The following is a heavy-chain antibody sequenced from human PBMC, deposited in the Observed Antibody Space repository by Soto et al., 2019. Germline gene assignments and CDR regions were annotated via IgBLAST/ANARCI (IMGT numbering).Heavy chain of an antibody. Sequence: GESLKISCKGSGYSFTSYWINWVRQMPGKGLEWMGRIDPSDSYTNYSPSFQGHVTISADKSISTAYLQWSSLKASDTAMYYCARGSVGIAAAVPNWGQGTLVTVSS. D-gene: IGHD6-13*01. J-gene: IGHJ4*02. CDR2: IDPSDSYT. V-gene: IGHV5-10-1*01. CDR1: GYSFTSYW. CDR3: ARGSVGIAAAVPN.